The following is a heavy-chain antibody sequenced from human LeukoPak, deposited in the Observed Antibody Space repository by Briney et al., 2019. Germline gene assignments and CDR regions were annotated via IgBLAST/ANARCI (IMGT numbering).Heavy chain of an antibody. CDR3: ARVLTTGFSALDY. CDR1: GFTFSSYE. CDR2: ISSSSSTI. D-gene: IGHD4-11*01. J-gene: IGHJ4*02. V-gene: IGHV3-48*01. Sequence: GGSLRLSCAASGFTFSSYEMNWVRQAPGKGLEWVSYISSSSSTIYYSDSVKGRFTISRDNAKNSLYLQMNSLRAEDTAVYYCARVLTTGFSALDYWGQGTLVTVSS.